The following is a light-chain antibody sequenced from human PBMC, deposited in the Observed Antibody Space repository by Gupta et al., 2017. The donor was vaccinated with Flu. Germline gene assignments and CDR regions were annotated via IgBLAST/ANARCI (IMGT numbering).Light chain of an antibody. CDR3: QQYYTYCT. J-gene: IGKJ2*02. CDR1: QSISTW. CDR2: KAS. V-gene: IGKV1-5*03. Sequence: VGDRVTITCRASQSISTWLAWYQQKPGEAPKLLISKASSLETGVPSRFSGSGSGTEFTLTISSLQPDDLATYYCQQYYTYCTFGQGTKLEI.